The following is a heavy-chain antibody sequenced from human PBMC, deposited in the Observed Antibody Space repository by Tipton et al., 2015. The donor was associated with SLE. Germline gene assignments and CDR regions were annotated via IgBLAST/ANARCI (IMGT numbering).Heavy chain of an antibody. J-gene: IGHJ4*02. CDR1: GSSITSSSHY. V-gene: IGHV4-39*02. D-gene: IGHD1-7*01. CDR2: IYHSGNT. Sequence: TLSLTCSISGSSITSSSHYWGWIRQPPGKGLEWIGSIYHSGNTYYNPSLKSRVTISVPTSKDHFSLRLTSVTAADTAVYYCARGSPTGTTRLDYWGRGTLVTVSS. CDR3: ARGSPTGTTRLDY.